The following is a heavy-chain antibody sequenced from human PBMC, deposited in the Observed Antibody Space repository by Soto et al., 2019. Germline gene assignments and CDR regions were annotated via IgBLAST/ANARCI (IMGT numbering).Heavy chain of an antibody. CDR3: AKGNPYYYYYGMDV. CDR1: GGTFSSYA. CDR2: IIPIFGTA. J-gene: IGHJ6*02. V-gene: IGHV1-69*13. Sequence: SVKVSCKASGGTFSSYAISWVRQAPGQGLEWMGGIIPIFGTANYAQKFQGRVTITADESTSTAYMELSSLRSEDTAVYYCAKGNPYYYYYGMDVWGQGTTVTVSS.